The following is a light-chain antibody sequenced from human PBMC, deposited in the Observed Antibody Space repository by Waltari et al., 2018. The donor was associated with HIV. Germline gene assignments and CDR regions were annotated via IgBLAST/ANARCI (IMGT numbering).Light chain of an antibody. Sequence: QSVLTQPPSVSAAPGQKVTISCSGSNSNIGNNYVFWYQQLPGTAPKLLIYDNNKRPSGIPDRFAASKSGTSANLGITGLQTGDEAEYYCGTWDSSLNPGGVFGGGTKLTVL. V-gene: IGLV1-51*01. J-gene: IGLJ3*02. CDR3: GTWDSSLNPGGV. CDR1: NSNIGNNY. CDR2: DNN.